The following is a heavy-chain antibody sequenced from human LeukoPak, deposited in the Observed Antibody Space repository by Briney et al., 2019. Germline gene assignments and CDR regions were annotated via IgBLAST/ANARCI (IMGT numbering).Heavy chain of an antibody. D-gene: IGHD3-10*01. CDR1: GFTFSSSA. CDR2: IGGGGATT. Sequence: GGSLRLSCAASGFTFSSSAMSWVRQAPGKGLEWVSAIGGGGATTYYADSVMGRFTISRDNSKNTLYLQMNSLRAEDTAVYYCAKDHGYYYGSGSYYAQSHAFDIWGQGTMVTVSS. CDR3: AKDHGYYYGSGSYYAQSHAFDI. J-gene: IGHJ3*02. V-gene: IGHV3-23*01.